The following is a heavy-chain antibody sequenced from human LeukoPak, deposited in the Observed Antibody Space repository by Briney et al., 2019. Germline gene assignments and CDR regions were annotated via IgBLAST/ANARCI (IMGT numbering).Heavy chain of an antibody. CDR1: GGSITSGRFY. J-gene: IGHJ5*02. D-gene: IGHD1-20*01. CDR3: ARDPRGDITGTTFDR. V-gene: IGHV4-31*03. Sequence: SETLSLTCTLSGGSITSGRFYWTWIRQHPQRGLEWIGYVSYSGSTNYNSSLKSRLTISADTSKNQFYLRLTSVTAADTAVYFWARDPRGDITGTTFDRWGQGTLVTVSS. CDR2: VSYSGST.